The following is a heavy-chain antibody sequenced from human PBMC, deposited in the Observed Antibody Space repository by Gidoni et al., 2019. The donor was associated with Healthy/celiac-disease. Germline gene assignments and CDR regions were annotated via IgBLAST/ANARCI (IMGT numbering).Heavy chain of an antibody. Sequence: EVQLVESGGGLIQPGGSLRLSCAASGFTVSSNYMSWVRQAPGQGLEWVSVIYSGGSTYYADSVKGRFTISRDNSKNTLYLQMNSLRAEDTAVYYCGRDPFGGVDPVDYWGQGTLVTVSS. J-gene: IGHJ4*02. CDR2: IYSGGST. CDR1: GFTVSSNY. CDR3: GRDPFGGVDPVDY. D-gene: IGHD3-16*01. V-gene: IGHV3-53*01.